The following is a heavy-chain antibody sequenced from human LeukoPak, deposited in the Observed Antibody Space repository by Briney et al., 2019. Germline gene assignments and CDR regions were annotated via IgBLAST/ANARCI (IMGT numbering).Heavy chain of an antibody. D-gene: IGHD7-27*01. CDR2: IPYDGSTK. J-gene: IGHJ5*02. CDR1: GFTFRNYG. Sequence: TGGSLRLSCAASGFTFRNYGMHWVRQAPGKGLEWVAFIPYDGSTKSYADSVKGRFTISRDNSKNTLYLQMNSLRAEDTAVYYCAKTNTDLGKNWFDPWGQGTLVTVSS. V-gene: IGHV3-30*02. CDR3: AKTNTDLGKNWFDP.